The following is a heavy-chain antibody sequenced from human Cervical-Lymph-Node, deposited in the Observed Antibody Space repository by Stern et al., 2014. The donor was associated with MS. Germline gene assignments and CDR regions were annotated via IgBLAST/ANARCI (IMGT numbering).Heavy chain of an antibody. CDR3: ARDYEDTSMLFDH. Sequence: VQLVESGGAVVQPGRSLRLSWAASGFTFSSYGMHWVRQAPGKGLEWVIVISYDGNHKYYAASVKGRFTNSRDNSKNTLHLQMNSVTPDDTAIYYCARDYEDTSMLFDHWGQGTLVTVSS. V-gene: IGHV3-30*03. D-gene: IGHD2-8*01. J-gene: IGHJ4*02. CDR2: ISYDGNHK. CDR1: GFTFSSYG.